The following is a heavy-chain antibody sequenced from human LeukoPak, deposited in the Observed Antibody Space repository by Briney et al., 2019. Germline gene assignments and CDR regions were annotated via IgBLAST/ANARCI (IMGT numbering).Heavy chain of an antibody. J-gene: IGHJ5*02. D-gene: IGHD1-26*01. CDR3: AREGQWELRVNWFDP. CDR1: GGSISSSSYY. V-gene: IGHV4-39*07. Sequence: SETLSLTCTVSGGSISSSSYYWGWIRQPPGKGLEWIGSIYYSGSTYYNPSLKSRVTISVDTSKNQFSLKLSSVTAADTAVYYCAREGQWELRVNWFDPWGQGTLVTVSS. CDR2: IYYSGST.